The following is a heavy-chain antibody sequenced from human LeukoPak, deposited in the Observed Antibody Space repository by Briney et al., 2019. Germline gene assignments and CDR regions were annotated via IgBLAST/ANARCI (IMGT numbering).Heavy chain of an antibody. CDR1: GGSFSGYY. V-gene: IGHV4-34*01. J-gene: IGHJ4*02. CDR2: INHSGST. Sequence: SETLSLTCAVYGGSFSGYYWSWIRQPPGKGLEWIGEINHSGSTNYNPSLKSRVTISVDASKNQFSLKLSSVTAADTAVYYCARASGVQLWHDFWGQGTLVTVSS. CDR3: ARASGVQLWHDF. D-gene: IGHD5-18*01.